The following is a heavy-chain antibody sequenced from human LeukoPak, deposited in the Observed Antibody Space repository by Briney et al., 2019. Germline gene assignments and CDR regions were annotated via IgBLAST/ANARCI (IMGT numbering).Heavy chain of an antibody. Sequence: GGSLRLSCAASGNYWMHWVRQAPGKGLVWVSHINSDGSWTSYADSVKGRFTISKDNAKNTVCLQMNSLRAEDTAVYYCAKDQIFGVDFSDYWGQGTLVTVSS. D-gene: IGHD3-3*01. CDR3: AKDQIFGVDFSDY. J-gene: IGHJ4*02. CDR2: INSDGSWT. V-gene: IGHV3-74*01. CDR1: GNYW.